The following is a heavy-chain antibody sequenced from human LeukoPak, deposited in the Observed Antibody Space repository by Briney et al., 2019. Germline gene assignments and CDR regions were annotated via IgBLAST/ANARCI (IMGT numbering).Heavy chain of an antibody. D-gene: IGHD6-13*01. J-gene: IGHJ3*02. Sequence: GGSLRLSCAASGFTFDDYAMHWVRQAPGKGLEWVSGISWNSGSIGYADFVKGRFTISRDNAKNSLYLQMNSLRAEDTALYYCAKDIGVAAAAFDAFDIWGQGTMVTVSS. CDR1: GFTFDDYA. CDR2: ISWNSGSI. CDR3: AKDIGVAAAAFDAFDI. V-gene: IGHV3-9*01.